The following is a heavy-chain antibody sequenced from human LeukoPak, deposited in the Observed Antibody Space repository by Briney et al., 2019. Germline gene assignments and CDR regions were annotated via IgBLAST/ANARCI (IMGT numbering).Heavy chain of an antibody. CDR2: IYYSGST. J-gene: IGHJ4*02. CDR3: ARAEVGGYFDY. V-gene: IGHV4-59*01. D-gene: IGHD2-15*01. CDR1: GGSISSYY. Sequence: SETLSLTCTVSGGSISSYYWSWIWQPPGKGLEWIGYIYYSGSTNYNPSLKSRVTISVDTSKNQFSLKLSSVTAADTAVYYCARAEVGGYFDYWGQGTLVTVSS.